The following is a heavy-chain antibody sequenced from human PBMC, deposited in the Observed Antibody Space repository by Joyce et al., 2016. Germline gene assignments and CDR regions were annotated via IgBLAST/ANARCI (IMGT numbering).Heavy chain of an antibody. D-gene: IGHD2-15*01. Sequence: QVQLVQSGAEVKKPGASVKISCKASGYTFTDYTIHWVRQAPGQSLGWMVWINTGNGNTKYSQKFQGRVAITRDTSATTVYMELTRLRSEDTAVYYCARVTGYCSGGSCYYWFDPWGQGTLVTVSS. CDR2: INTGNGNT. CDR3: ARVTGYCSGGSCYYWFDP. CDR1: GYTFTDYT. V-gene: IGHV1-3*04. J-gene: IGHJ5*02.